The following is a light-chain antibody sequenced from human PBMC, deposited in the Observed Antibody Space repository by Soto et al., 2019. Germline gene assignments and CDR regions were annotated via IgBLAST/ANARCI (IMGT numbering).Light chain of an antibody. Sequence: QSALTQPASVSGSPGQSITISCTGTSSDVGSYKLVSWYQQHPGKAPKLTIYEGSKRPSGVSNRFSGSKSGNTASLTICGLQAEEEADYYCWSDASSGTLVFGGGTKVTVL. CDR1: SSDVGSYKL. CDR2: EGS. CDR3: WSDASSGTLV. V-gene: IGLV2-23*01. J-gene: IGLJ2*01.